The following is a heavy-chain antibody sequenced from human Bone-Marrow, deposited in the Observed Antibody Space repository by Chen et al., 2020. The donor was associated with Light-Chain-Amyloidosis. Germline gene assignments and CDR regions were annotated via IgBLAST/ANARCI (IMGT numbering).Heavy chain of an antibody. Sequence: EVQLEQSGPDVKKPGASLKISCKGSGYPFPNYWIGWVRQMPGKGLEWMGVIYPDDSDARYSPSFEGQVTISADKSITTAYLQWRSLKASDTAMYYCARRRDGYNFDYWGQGTLVTVSS. J-gene: IGHJ4*02. D-gene: IGHD5-12*01. CDR3: ARRRDGYNFDY. CDR2: IYPDDSDA. V-gene: IGHV5-51*01. CDR1: GYPFPNYW.